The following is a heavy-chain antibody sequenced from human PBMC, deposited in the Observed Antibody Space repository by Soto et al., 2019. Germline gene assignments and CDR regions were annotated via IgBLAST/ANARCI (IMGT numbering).Heavy chain of an antibody. Sequence: GGSLRLSCAASGFTFSSDWMNWVRQSPGRGLEWVSRIISGGTRATYADFVKGRFTITRDNAKNTLYLQMHSLTADDTAVYYCARERTSKGGMDIWGQGTTVTVSS. V-gene: IGHV3-74*01. CDR3: ARERTSKGGMDI. CDR2: IISGGTRA. J-gene: IGHJ6*02. CDR1: GFTFSSDW.